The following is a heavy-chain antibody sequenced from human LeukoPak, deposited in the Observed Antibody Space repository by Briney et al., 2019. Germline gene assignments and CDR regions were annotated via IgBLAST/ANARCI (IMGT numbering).Heavy chain of an antibody. CDR3: ARDILYYYGSGSYYNPDY. CDR2: ISSSSSYI. J-gene: IGHJ4*02. CDR1: GFTFSSYS. D-gene: IGHD3-10*01. Sequence: GGSLRLSCAASGFTFSSYSMNWVRQAPGKGLEWVSSISSSSSYIYYADSVKGRFTISRDNAKNSLYLQMNSLRAEDTAVYYCARDILYYYGSGSYYNPDYWGQGTLVTVSS. V-gene: IGHV3-21*01.